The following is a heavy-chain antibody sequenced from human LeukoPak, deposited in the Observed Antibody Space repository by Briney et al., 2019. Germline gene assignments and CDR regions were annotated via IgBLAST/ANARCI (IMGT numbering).Heavy chain of an antibody. CDR1: GFTFSSYA. D-gene: IGHD3-3*01. J-gene: IGHJ6*02. CDR2: IKQDGSEK. CDR3: ARDSDFWSGYPLDV. Sequence: PGGSLRLSCAASGFTFSSYAMSWVRQAPGKGLEWVANIKQDGSEKYYVDSVKGRFTISRDNAKNSLYLQMNSLRAEDTAVYYCARDSDFWSGYPLDVWGQGTTVTVSS. V-gene: IGHV3-7*01.